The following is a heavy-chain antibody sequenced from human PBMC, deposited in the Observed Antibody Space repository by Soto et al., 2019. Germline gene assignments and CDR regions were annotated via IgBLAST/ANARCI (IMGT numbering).Heavy chain of an antibody. V-gene: IGHV3-30*18. D-gene: IGHD4-17*01. CDR2: ISYDGSNK. CDR3: AKGGTFDYGGNFFDY. CDR1: GFTFSSYG. J-gene: IGHJ4*02. Sequence: GGSLRLSCAASGFTFSSYGMHWVRQAPGEGLEWVAVISYDGSNKYYADSVKGRFTISRDNSKNALYLQMNSLRAEDTAVYYCAKGGTFDYGGNFFDYWGQGTLVTVSS.